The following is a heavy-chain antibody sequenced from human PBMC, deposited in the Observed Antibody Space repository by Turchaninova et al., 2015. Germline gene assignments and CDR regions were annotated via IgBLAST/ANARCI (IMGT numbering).Heavy chain of an antibody. D-gene: IGHD4-17*01. CDR1: GFSLSGSY. Sequence: QVQLVDSGGGLVKPGGSLRLSCAASGFSLSGSYMSWIRQAPGKGRELVSYISSRSSYLEYGDPGKGRFTISRDNAKNSLFMQMNSLRAEDTAMYYCARVVYGDFIDYWGQGTLVTVSS. J-gene: IGHJ4*02. V-gene: IGHV3-11*06. CDR2: ISSRSSYL. CDR3: ARVVYGDFIDY.